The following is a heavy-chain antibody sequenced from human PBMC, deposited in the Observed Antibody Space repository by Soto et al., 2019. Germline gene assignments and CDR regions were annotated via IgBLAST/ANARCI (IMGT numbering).Heavy chain of an antibody. CDR3: AREFPHYVSSDSYLDY. CDR2: TYYRSRWYN. D-gene: IGHD6-19*01. Sequence: SQTLSLTCVISGDSVSGNSAAWNWIRQSPSRGLEWLGRTYYRSRWYNDYAVSVKSRITVTPDTSKNQFSLHLNSVTPEDTAVYYCAREFPHYVSSDSYLDYWGQGALGTVS. CDR1: GDSVSGNSAA. J-gene: IGHJ4*02. V-gene: IGHV6-1*01.